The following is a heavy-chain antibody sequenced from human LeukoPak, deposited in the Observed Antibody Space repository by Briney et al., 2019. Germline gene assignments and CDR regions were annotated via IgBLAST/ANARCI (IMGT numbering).Heavy chain of an antibody. J-gene: IGHJ2*01. Sequence: SETLSLTCTVSGGSISSYYWNWIRQPAGKGLEWIGRIYTSGTTHYNPSLQSRVTLSVDTSKNQVSLKLNSVTAADTAVYYCARDPGYYDHGWYFDLWGRGTLVTVSS. D-gene: IGHD4-17*01. CDR2: IYTSGTT. CDR1: GGSISSYY. V-gene: IGHV4-4*07. CDR3: ARDPGYYDHGWYFDL.